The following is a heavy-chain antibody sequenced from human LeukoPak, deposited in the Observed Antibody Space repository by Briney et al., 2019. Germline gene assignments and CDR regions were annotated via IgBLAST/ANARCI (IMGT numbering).Heavy chain of an antibody. V-gene: IGHV5-51*01. CDR1: GYSFTSYW. Sequence: GESLKISCKGSGYSFTSYWIGWVRQMPGKGLEWMGIIYPGDSDTRYSPSFQGQVTISADKSISTAYLQWSSLRASDTAMYYCARSADYYYYGMDVWGQGTTVTVSS. CDR3: ARSADYYYYGMDV. CDR2: IYPGDSDT. J-gene: IGHJ6*02.